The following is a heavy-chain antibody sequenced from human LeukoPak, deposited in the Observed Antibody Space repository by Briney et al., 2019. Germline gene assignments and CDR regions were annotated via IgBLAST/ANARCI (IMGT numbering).Heavy chain of an antibody. V-gene: IGHV1-24*01. CDR3: ATAPRASSGYYLHDD. CDR2: FDPEDGET. J-gene: IGHJ4*02. CDR1: GYTLTELS. D-gene: IGHD3-22*01. Sequence: GASVKVSCKVSGYTLTELSMHWVRQAPGKGLGWMGGFDPEDGETIYAQKFQGRVTMTEDTSTDTAYMELSSLRSEDTAVYYCATAPRASSGYYLHDDWGQGTLVTVSS.